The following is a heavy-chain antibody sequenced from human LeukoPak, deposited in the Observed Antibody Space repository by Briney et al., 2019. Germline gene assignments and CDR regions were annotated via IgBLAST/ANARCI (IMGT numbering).Heavy chain of an antibody. CDR2: IKQDGSEK. J-gene: IGHJ4*02. V-gene: IGHV3-7*01. Sequence: GGSLRLSCAASGFTFSTYWMSWVRQAPGKGLEWVANIKQDGSEKYYVDSVKGRFTISRDNAKNSLYLQMNSLRAEGTAVYYCARNKHEGYGVPGGKDYWGQGTLVTVSS. CDR1: GFTFSTYW. D-gene: IGHD4-17*01. CDR3: ARNKHEGYGVPGGKDY.